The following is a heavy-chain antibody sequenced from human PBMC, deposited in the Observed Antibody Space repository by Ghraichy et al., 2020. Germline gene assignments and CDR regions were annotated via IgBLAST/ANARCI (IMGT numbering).Heavy chain of an antibody. CDR1: GFTFSSYG. D-gene: IGHD1-26*01. J-gene: IGHJ6*02. V-gene: IGHV3-33*01. CDR3: ARATFLGGTTFYGMDV. CDR2: IWYDGSDK. Sequence: GESLNISCAASGFTFSSYGMHWVRQAPGKGLEWVTVIWYDGSDKYYAESVKGRFTISRDNSKNTLYLQMNSLRGEDTAVYYCARATFLGGTTFYGMDVWGQGTTVSVSS.